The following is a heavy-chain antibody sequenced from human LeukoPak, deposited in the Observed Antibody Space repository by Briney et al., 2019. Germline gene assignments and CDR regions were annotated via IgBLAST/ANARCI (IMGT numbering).Heavy chain of an antibody. CDR2: IYPGDSDT. CDR1: GYNFTSYW. V-gene: IGHV5-51*01. CDR3: ARHIYGSGSYSDF. J-gene: IGHJ4*02. D-gene: IGHD3-10*01. Sequence: HGESLKISCQDSGYNFTSYWIGWVRQMPGKGLEWMGIIYPGDSDTTYSPSFRGQVTISVDKSINTAYLQWSSLKASDTAMYYCARHIYGSGSYSDFWGPGTLVTVSS.